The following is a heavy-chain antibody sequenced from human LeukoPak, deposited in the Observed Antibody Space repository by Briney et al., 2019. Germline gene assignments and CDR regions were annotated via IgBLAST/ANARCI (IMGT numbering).Heavy chain of an antibody. CDR1: GGSISSSSTY. J-gene: IGHJ4*02. Sequence: SETLSLTCTVSGGSISSSSTYWGWIRQPPGTGLEWIGSIYYSGSTYYNPSLKSRVTISVDTSKNQFSLKLSSVTAADTAVYYCARDRGAAADHDYWGQGTLVTVSS. CDR2: IYYSGST. D-gene: IGHD6-13*01. V-gene: IGHV4-39*07. CDR3: ARDRGAAADHDY.